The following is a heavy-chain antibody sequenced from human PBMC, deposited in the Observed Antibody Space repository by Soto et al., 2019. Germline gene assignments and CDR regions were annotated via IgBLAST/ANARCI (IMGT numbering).Heavy chain of an antibody. CDR2: IYYSGST. CDR1: GGSISSGDYY. D-gene: IGHD3-10*01. Sequence: PSETLSLTCTVSGGSISSGDYYWSWIRQPPGKGLEWIGYIYYSGSTYYNPSLKSRVTISVDTSKNQFSLKLSSVTAADTAVYYCARGRGWLQSLGTFDYWGQGTLVTVS. J-gene: IGHJ4*02. CDR3: ARGRGWLQSLGTFDY. V-gene: IGHV4-30-4*01.